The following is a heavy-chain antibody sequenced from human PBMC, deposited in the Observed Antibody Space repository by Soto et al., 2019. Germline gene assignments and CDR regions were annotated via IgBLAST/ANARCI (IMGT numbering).Heavy chain of an antibody. CDR2: IKQDGSEK. D-gene: IGHD3-3*01. CDR1: GFTFSSYW. Sequence: EVQLVESGGGLVQPGGSLRLSCAASGFTFSSYWMSWVRQAPGKGLEWVANIKQDGSEKYYVDSVKGRFTISRDNAKNSLYLQMNSLRAEDTAVYYCASWSGYRYYYYYYGMDVWGQGTTVTVSS. V-gene: IGHV3-7*01. CDR3: ASWSGYRYYYYYYGMDV. J-gene: IGHJ6*02.